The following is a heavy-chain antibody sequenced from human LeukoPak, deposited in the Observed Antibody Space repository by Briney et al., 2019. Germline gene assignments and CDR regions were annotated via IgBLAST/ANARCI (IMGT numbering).Heavy chain of an antibody. J-gene: IGHJ6*02. CDR2: VSTGSNYI. D-gene: IGHD3-10*01. V-gene: IGHV3-21*01. Sequence: GGSLRLSCTASGFTFSSYSLNWVRQAPGKGLEWVSSVSTGSNYIYYADSVKDRFTISRDNDKNSLYLQMNSLRSEDTAVYYCARDQITMVRGVMSSYYYGMDVWGQGTTVTVSS. CDR3: ARDQITMVRGVMSSYYYGMDV. CDR1: GFTFSSYS.